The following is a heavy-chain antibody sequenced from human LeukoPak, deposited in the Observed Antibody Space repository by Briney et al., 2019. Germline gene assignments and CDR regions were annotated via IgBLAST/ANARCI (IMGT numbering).Heavy chain of an antibody. CDR2: IHNDGIAT. CDR3: AIPYCSGGSCYPI. CDR1: GFRFGSYW. V-gene: IGHV3-74*01. Sequence: GGSLRLSCAASGFRFGSYWMHWVRQAPGKGLVWVSRIHNDGIATSYADSVKGRFTISRDNAKDTLYLQMNSLTADDTAVYYCAIPYCSGGSCYPIWGQGTLVTVSS. D-gene: IGHD2-15*01. J-gene: IGHJ4*02.